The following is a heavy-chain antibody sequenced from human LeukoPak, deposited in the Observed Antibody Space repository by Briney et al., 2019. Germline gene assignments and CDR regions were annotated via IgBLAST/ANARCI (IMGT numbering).Heavy chain of an antibody. Sequence: PGGSLRLSCAASGFTFSSYEMNWVRQAPGKGLEWVSYISSSGSTIYYADSVEGRFTISRDNAKNSLYLQMNSLRAEDTAVYYCARGEAYYYDSSGYSDFDYWGQGTLVTVSS. J-gene: IGHJ4*02. CDR1: GFTFSSYE. CDR3: ARGEAYYYDSSGYSDFDY. V-gene: IGHV3-48*03. D-gene: IGHD3-22*01. CDR2: ISSSGSTI.